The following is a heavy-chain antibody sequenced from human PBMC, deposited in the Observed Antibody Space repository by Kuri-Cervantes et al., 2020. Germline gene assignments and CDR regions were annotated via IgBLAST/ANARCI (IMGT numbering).Heavy chain of an antibody. CDR3: ARVGDFWSGLHDY. CDR1: GGSISSYY. V-gene: IGHV4-59*13. D-gene: IGHD3-3*01. CDR2: IYYSGST. J-gene: IGHJ4*02. Sequence: ESLKISCTVSGGSISSYYWNWIRQPPGKGLEWIGYIYYSGSTNYNPSLKSRVTISVDTSKNQFSLKLSSVTAADTAVYYCARVGDFWSGLHDYWGQGTLVTVSS.